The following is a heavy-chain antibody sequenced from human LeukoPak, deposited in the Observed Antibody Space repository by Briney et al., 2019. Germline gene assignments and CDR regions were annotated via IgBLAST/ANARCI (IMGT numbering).Heavy chain of an antibody. D-gene: IGHD1-26*01. J-gene: IGHJ4*02. Sequence: SGGSLRLSCAASGFTFSSYAMSWVRQAPGKWQEWVSAISGSGGSTYYADSVKGRFTISRDNSRNTLYLQMNSLRAEDTAVYYCANRGSPREYYFDYWGQGTLVTVSS. CDR3: ANRGSPREYYFDY. CDR2: ISGSGGST. V-gene: IGHV3-23*01. CDR1: GFTFSSYA.